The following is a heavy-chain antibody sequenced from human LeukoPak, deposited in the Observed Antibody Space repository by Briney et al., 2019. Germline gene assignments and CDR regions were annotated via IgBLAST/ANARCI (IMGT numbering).Heavy chain of an antibody. CDR3: AKVAPGTTVTTCFDY. CDR1: GFTFSSYW. J-gene: IGHJ4*02. Sequence: GGSLRLSCAVSGFTFSSYWMHWVRQAPGKGLVWVSRINTDGSSTSYADSVKGRFTISRDNAKNTLYLQMNSLRAEDTAVYYCAKVAPGTTVTTCFDYWGQGTLVTVSS. CDR2: INTDGSST. V-gene: IGHV3-74*01. D-gene: IGHD4-17*01.